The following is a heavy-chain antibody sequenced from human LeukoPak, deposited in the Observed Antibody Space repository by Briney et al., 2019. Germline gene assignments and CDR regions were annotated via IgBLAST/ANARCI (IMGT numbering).Heavy chain of an antibody. D-gene: IGHD3-22*01. CDR1: GFTFSSYA. V-gene: IGHV3-30*04. J-gene: IGHJ4*02. CDR2: ISYDGSNI. CDR3: ARDYSSGYYRTFDY. Sequence: GGSLRLSCAASGFTFSSYAMHRVRQAPGKGLEWVAVISYDGSNIYYADSVKGRFTISRDNSKNTLYLQVNSLRAEDTAVYYCARDYSSGYYRTFDYWGQGTLVTVSS.